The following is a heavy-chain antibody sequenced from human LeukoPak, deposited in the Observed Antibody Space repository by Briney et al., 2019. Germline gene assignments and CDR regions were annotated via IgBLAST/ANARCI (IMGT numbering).Heavy chain of an antibody. CDR3: ASTTFYDILTGYYSDAFDI. CDR1: GGSISSGGYY. Sequence: SQTLSLTCTVSGGSISSGGYYWSWIRQHPGKGLEWIGYIYYSGSTYYNPSLKSRVTISVDTSKNQFSLKLSSVTAADTAVYYCASTTFYDILTGYYSDAFDIWGQGTMVTVSS. V-gene: IGHV4-31*03. D-gene: IGHD3-9*01. CDR2: IYYSGST. J-gene: IGHJ3*02.